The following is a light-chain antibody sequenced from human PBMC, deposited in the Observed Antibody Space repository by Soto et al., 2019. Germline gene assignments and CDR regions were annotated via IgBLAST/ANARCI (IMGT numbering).Light chain of an antibody. CDR2: DAA. CDR1: QGISSY. V-gene: IGKV1-9*01. CDR3: QQLSTYPLT. J-gene: IGKJ4*01. Sequence: DIQLTQSPSFLSASVGDIVTVTCRASQGISSYLAWYPKKPGKAPNLLIYDAATLQGGVPSRFSGSGSGTEFTLTISSLQPEDFATYYCQQLSTYPLTFGGGTKVEIK.